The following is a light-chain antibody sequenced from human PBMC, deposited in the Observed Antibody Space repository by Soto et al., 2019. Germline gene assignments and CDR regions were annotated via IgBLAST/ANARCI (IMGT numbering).Light chain of an antibody. Sequence: QSVLTQPPSVSRAPGQRVTISCTGSSSNIGAGYDVHWYQHLPGIAPKLLIYGNNNRPSGVPDRFSGSKSGTSASLAIAGLQAEDEAVYYCQSYDSSLSGSVFGGGTKLTVL. J-gene: IGLJ2*01. CDR3: QSYDSSLSGSV. CDR1: SSNIGAGYD. CDR2: GNN. V-gene: IGLV1-40*01.